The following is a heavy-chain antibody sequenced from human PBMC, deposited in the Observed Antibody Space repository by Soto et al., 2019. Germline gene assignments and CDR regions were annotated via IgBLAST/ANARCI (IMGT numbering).Heavy chain of an antibody. CDR2: IYYSGST. D-gene: IGHD4-4*01. V-gene: IGHV4-59*01. Sequence: PSETLSLTCTVSGGSISSYYWSWIRQPPGKGLEWIGYIYYSGSTNYNPSLKSRVTISVDTSKNQFSLKLSSVTAADTAVYYCARALGVTTFYFDYWGRGTLVTVSS. J-gene: IGHJ4*02. CDR3: ARALGVTTFYFDY. CDR1: GGSISSYY.